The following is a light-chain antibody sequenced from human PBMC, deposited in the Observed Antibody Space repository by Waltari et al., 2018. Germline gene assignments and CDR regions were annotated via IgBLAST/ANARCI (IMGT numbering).Light chain of an antibody. CDR2: KDS. V-gene: IGLV3-25*03. CDR1: VLANEY. CDR3: QSAVSSSSLIV. J-gene: IGLJ2*01. Sequence: YELTQTPSVSVSQGQTATITCSGDVLANEYTYWYQQKPGQAPVLVIYKDSERPSGIPERLSGSSSGTTVTLTISGVQAEDEADYYCQSAVSSSSLIVFGGGTKLTVL.